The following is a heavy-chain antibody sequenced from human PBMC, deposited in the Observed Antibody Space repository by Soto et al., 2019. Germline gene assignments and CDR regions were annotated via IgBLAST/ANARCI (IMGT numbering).Heavy chain of an antibody. CDR1: GYTFTSYG. D-gene: IGHD5-12*01. CDR3: ARDIVAGLVDIVATNPGY. V-gene: IGHV1-18*01. CDR2: ISAYNGNT. Sequence: QVQLVQSGAEVKKPGASVKVSCKASGYTFTSYGISWVRQAPGQGLEWMGWISAYNGNTNYAQKLQGRVTMTTDTSTSTAYMELRSLRSDNTAVYYCARDIVAGLVDIVATNPGYWGQGTLVTVSS. J-gene: IGHJ4*02.